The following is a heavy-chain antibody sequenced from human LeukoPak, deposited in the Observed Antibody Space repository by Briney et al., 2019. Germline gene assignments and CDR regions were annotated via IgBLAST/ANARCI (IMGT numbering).Heavy chain of an antibody. V-gene: IGHV3-9*01. D-gene: IGHD5-18*01. Sequence: GGSLRLSCAASGFTFDDYAMLWVRQTPGKGQEWVSGISWNSGSIGYADSVKGRFTISRDNAKNSLYLQMNSLRTEDTALYYCAKGHTYGFDYVDYWGQGTLVTVSS. CDR1: GFTFDDYA. J-gene: IGHJ4*02. CDR3: AKGHTYGFDYVDY. CDR2: ISWNSGSI.